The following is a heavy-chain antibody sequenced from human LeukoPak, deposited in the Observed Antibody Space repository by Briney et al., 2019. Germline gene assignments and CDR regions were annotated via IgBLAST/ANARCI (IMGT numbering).Heavy chain of an antibody. Sequence: ASVKVSCKASGYTFTGYYMHWVRQAPGQGLEWMVWINANSGGTNYAQKFQGRVTMTRDTYISPAYMELRRLRSDDTAVYYRARDWPYYASSGYEEYYFDYWGQGTLVTVSS. V-gene: IGHV1-2*02. D-gene: IGHD3-22*01. CDR3: ARDWPYYASSGYEEYYFDY. CDR1: GYTFTGYY. J-gene: IGHJ4*02. CDR2: INANSGGT.